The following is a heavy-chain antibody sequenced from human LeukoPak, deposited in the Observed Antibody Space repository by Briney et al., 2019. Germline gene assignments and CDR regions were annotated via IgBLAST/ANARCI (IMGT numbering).Heavy chain of an antibody. V-gene: IGHV3-33*01. J-gene: IGHJ4*02. D-gene: IGHD5-18*01. Sequence: GGSLRLSCTVSGFIFSNSGMHWVRRAPGKGLEWVAVVWFDGSKRYYADSVKGRFTISRDNSKNTLHLQMDSLRVEDAAMYFCARDFRRYSYGPVDYWGQGTLVTVPS. CDR2: VWFDGSKR. CDR3: ARDFRRYSYGPVDY. CDR1: GFIFSNSG.